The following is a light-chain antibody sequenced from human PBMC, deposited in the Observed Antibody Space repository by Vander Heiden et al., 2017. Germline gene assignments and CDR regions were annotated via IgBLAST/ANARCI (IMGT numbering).Light chain of an antibody. Sequence: SYVLTQPPSVSVAPGQTARITCGGHNIEIISVHWYQQKSGQAPVVVVYDDSDRPSEIPERFSGSNSGNTATLTITRVEAGDEADYYCQVWDSSSDHPVFGGGTRLTVL. CDR2: DDS. V-gene: IGLV3-21*02. CDR3: QVWDSSSDHPV. J-gene: IGLJ3*02. CDR1: NIEIIS.